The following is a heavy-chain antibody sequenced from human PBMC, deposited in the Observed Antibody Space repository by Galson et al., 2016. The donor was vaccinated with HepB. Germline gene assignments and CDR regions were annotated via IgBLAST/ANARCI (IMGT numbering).Heavy chain of an antibody. CDR2: ISHSGDGA. V-gene: IGHV3-23*01. CDR1: GFTFSTYA. J-gene: IGHJ4*02. CDR3: AKGDIMYGYSSFDY. Sequence: SLRLSCAASGFTFSTYAMTWVRQAPGKGLEWVSSISHSGDGAYHSDSVKGRFTISRDNSKKTLFLQMNSLRADDTAVYYCAKGDIMYGYSSFDYWGQGTLVTVSS. D-gene: IGHD3-9*01.